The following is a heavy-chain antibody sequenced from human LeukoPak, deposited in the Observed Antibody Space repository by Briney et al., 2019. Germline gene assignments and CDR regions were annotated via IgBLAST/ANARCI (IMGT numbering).Heavy chain of an antibody. D-gene: IGHD3-22*01. Sequence: GGSLRLSCAASGFTFSSYAMSWVRQAPGKGLEWVSTISGGGGSTNYADSVKGRFTISRDNSKNTLYLQMNSLRAEDTAVYYCAKDSGGYYDSSGYYPGDYWGQGTLVTVSS. CDR1: GFTFSSYA. CDR2: ISGGGGST. V-gene: IGHV3-23*01. J-gene: IGHJ4*02. CDR3: AKDSGGYYDSSGYYPGDY.